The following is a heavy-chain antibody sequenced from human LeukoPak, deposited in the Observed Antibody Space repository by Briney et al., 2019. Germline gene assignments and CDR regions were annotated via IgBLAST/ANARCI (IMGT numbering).Heavy chain of an antibody. V-gene: IGHV4-61*08. CDR2: IYYSGST. Sequence: PSETLSLTCAVSGGSISSGGYSWSWLRQPPGKGLEWTVYIYYSGSTNYNPSLKGRVTISVDTSKNQFSLKLSSVTAADTAVYYCARLYSSSWAWGAFDIWGQGTMVTVSS. CDR3: ARLYSSSWAWGAFDI. CDR1: GGSISSGGYS. D-gene: IGHD6-13*01. J-gene: IGHJ3*02.